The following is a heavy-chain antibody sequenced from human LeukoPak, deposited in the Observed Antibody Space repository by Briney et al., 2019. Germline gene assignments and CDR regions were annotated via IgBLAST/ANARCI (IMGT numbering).Heavy chain of an antibody. CDR1: GGSISSGGYY. V-gene: IGHV4-30-2*02. J-gene: IGHJ6*03. CDR3: ASSQRFHYYYYYMDV. D-gene: IGHD3-3*01. CDR2: IYHSGST. Sequence: PSQTLSLTCTVSGGSISSGGYYWSWIRQPPGKGLEWIGYIYHSGSTYYNPSLKSRVTISVDTSKNQFSLKLSSVTAADTAVCYCASSQRFHYYYYYMDVWGKGTTVTVSS.